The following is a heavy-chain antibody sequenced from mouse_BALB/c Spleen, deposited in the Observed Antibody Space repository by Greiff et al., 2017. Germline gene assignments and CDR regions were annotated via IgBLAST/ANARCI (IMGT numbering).Heavy chain of an antibody. J-gene: IGHJ2*01. CDR2: INPSTGYT. CDR1: GYTFTSYW. Sequence: QVQLQQSGAELAKPGASVKMSCKASGYTFTSYWMHWVKQRPGQGLEWIGYINPSTGYTEYNQKFKDKATLTADKSSSTAYMQLSSLTSEDSAVYYCARLLRYYFDDWGQGTTLTVSS. CDR3: ARLLRYYFDD. D-gene: IGHD1-1*01. V-gene: IGHV1-7*01.